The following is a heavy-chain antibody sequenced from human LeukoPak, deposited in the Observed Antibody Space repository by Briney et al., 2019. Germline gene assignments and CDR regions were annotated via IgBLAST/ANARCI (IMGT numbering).Heavy chain of an antibody. CDR1: GYTFTGYY. Sequence: ASVKVSCKASGYTFTGYYMHWVRQAPGQGLEWMGWINPISGGTNYAQKFQGRVTMTRDTSISTAYMELSRLRSDDTAVYYCARADSGVDIVVVPAKDYWGQGTLVTVSS. CDR2: INPISGGT. V-gene: IGHV1-2*02. J-gene: IGHJ4*02. CDR3: ARADSGVDIVVVPAKDY. D-gene: IGHD2-2*01.